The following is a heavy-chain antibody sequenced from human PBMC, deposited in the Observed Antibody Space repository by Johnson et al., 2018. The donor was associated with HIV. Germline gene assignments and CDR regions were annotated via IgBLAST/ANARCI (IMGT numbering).Heavy chain of an antibody. Sequence: QVQLVESGGGVVQPGGSLRLSCAASGVTISSFGMHWVRQAPGKGLEWVAFIRYDGSNKYYADSVKGRFTISRDNSKNTLYLQMNSLRAEDTALYYCAKDKGSSSWFDAFDIWGQGTMVTVSS. D-gene: IGHD6-13*01. CDR2: IRYDGSNK. V-gene: IGHV3-30*02. CDR1: GVTISSFG. CDR3: AKDKGSSSWFDAFDI. J-gene: IGHJ3*02.